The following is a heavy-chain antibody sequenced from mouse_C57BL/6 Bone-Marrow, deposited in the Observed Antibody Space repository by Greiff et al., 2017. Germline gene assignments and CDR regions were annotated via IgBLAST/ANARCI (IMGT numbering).Heavy chain of an antibody. CDR1: GFTFSDYG. J-gene: IGHJ3*01. D-gene: IGHD1-1*01. V-gene: IGHV5-15*04. CDR2: ISNLAYSI. Sequence: EVKLVESGGGLVQPGGSLKLSCAASGFTFSDYGMAWVRQAPRKGPEWVAFISNLAYSIYYADTVTGRFTISRENAKNTLYLEVSSLRSEDTAMYYCARSYYYGSSPAWFAYWGQGTLGTVSA. CDR3: ARSYYYGSSPAWFAY.